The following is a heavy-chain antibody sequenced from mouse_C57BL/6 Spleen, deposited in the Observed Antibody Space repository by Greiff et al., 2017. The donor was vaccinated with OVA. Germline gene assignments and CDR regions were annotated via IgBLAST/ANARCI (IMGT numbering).Heavy chain of an antibody. J-gene: IGHJ3*01. D-gene: IGHD1-1*01. Sequence: EVMLVESGGDLVKPGGSLKLSCAASGFTFSSYGMSWVRQTPDKRLEWVATISSGGSYTYFPDSVKGRFTISRDNAKNTLYLQMSSLKSEDTAMYYCARHDGSSARWFAYWGQGTLATVSA. CDR3: ARHDGSSARWFAY. CDR2: ISSGGSYT. V-gene: IGHV5-6*02. CDR1: GFTFSSYG.